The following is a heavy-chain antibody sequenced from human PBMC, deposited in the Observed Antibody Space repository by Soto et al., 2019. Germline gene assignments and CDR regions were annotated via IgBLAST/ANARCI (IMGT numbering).Heavy chain of an antibody. Sequence: GASVKVSCKTSGYTFAAYYIHWIRQAPGQGLEWMGWINPTSGGTVYAQNFQDRVTMTRHTSISTAYMELRRLNSDDTAVYYCARDPDYGDYWGYFFDSWGQGTPVTVST. J-gene: IGHJ4*02. CDR2: INPTSGGT. D-gene: IGHD4-17*01. CDR3: ARDPDYGDYWGYFFDS. CDR1: GYTFAAYY. V-gene: IGHV1-2*02.